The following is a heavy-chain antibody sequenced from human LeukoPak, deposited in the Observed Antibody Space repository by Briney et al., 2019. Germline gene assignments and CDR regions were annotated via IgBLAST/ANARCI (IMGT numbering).Heavy chain of an antibody. CDR1: GDSISSYY. D-gene: IGHD2-8*01. CDR3: VREGTYCTHGVCYEY. CDR2: IYTSGTT. J-gene: IGHJ4*02. V-gene: IGHV4-4*07. Sequence: SETLSLTRTVSGDSISSYYWSWIRQPAGKGLQWIGRIYTSGTTTYNSSLKSRLTMSVDTSKNQFSLRLSSVTAADTAVYYCVREGTYCTHGVCYEYWGQGTLVTVSS.